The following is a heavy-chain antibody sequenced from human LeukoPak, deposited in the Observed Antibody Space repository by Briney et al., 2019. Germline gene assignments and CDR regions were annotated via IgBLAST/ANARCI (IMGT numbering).Heavy chain of an antibody. J-gene: IGHJ3*02. CDR1: GGSFSGYY. CDR2: INHSGST. CDR3: ARGPYCTNGVCYRDAFDI. Sequence: SETLSLTCAVYGGSFSGYYWSWIRQPPGKGLEWIREINHSGSTNYNPSLKSRVTISVDTSKNQFSLKLSSVTAADTAVYYCARGPYCTNGVCYRDAFDIWGQGTMVTVSS. V-gene: IGHV4-34*01. D-gene: IGHD2-8*01.